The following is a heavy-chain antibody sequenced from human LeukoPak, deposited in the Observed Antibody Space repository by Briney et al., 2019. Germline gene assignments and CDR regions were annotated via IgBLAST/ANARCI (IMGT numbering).Heavy chain of an antibody. CDR1: GGSITSRSNY. D-gene: IGHD6-6*01. CDR3: ASYSSSSYDAFDI. Sequence: SETLSLTCTVSGGSITSRSNYWGWIRQPPGKGLEWIGSINYSGSTYYNPSLKSRVTISVDTSKNQFSLKLSSVTAADTAVYYCASYSSSSYDAFDIWGQGTMVTVSS. J-gene: IGHJ3*02. V-gene: IGHV4-39*07. CDR2: INYSGST.